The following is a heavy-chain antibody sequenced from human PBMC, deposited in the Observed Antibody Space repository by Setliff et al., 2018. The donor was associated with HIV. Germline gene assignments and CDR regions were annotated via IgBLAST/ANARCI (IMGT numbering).Heavy chain of an antibody. V-gene: IGHV4-4*07. CDR3: TRRFEKWLAFDY. CDR2: IYTSGSI. CDR1: GGSMSSYY. Sequence: SETLSLTCSVSGGSMSSYYWSWIRQTASKGLEWIGRIYTSGSIIYNPSLRSRVTMSVDTSKNQFSLKLSSVTAADTAVYYCTRRFEKWLAFDYWGQGTLVTVSS. D-gene: IGHD6-19*01. J-gene: IGHJ4*02.